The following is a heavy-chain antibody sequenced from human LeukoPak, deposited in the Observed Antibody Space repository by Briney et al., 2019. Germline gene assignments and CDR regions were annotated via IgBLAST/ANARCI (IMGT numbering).Heavy chain of an antibody. CDR2: INPNSGGT. J-gene: IGHJ6*04. CDR3: ARDVDGMDV. CDR1: GYTFTGHY. Sequence: ASVKVSCKASGYTFTGHYMHWVRQAPGQGLEWMGWINPNSGGTNYAQKFQGWVTMTRDTSISTAYVELSRRTSDDTAVYYCARDVDGMDVWGKGTTVTVSS. V-gene: IGHV1-2*04.